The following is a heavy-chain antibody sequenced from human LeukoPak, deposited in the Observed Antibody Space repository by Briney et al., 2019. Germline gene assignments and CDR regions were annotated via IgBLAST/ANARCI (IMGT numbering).Heavy chain of an antibody. CDR2: IYTSGST. V-gene: IGHV4-4*07. CDR1: GGSISSYY. D-gene: IGHD3-10*01. CDR3: ARSDGYGLVDI. J-gene: IGHJ3*02. Sequence: SETLSLTCTVSGGSISSYYWSWIRQPAGKGLEWIGRIYTSGSTNYNPSLKSRVTMSVDTPKNHFSLTLSSVTAADTAVYYCARSDGYGLVDIWGQGTMVTVSS.